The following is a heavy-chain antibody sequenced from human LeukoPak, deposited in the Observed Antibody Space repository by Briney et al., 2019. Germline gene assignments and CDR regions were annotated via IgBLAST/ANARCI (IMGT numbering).Heavy chain of an antibody. CDR2: IDQYGSEK. CDR1: GFTFSEYW. V-gene: IGHV3-7*01. J-gene: IGHJ4*02. D-gene: IGHD1-26*01. Sequence: GGSLRLSCVVSGFTFSEYWMSWVRQAPGKGLEWVANIDQYGSEKYYVDSVKGRFTISRDNAKNSLYLQMNSLRVEDTAVYYCAREYYSGSSVGNDYWGQGTLVTVSS. CDR3: AREYYSGSSVGNDY.